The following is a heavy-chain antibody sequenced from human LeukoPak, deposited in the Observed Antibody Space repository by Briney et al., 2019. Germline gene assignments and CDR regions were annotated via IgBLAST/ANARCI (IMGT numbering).Heavy chain of an antibody. V-gene: IGHV3-23*01. J-gene: IGHJ6*03. CDR3: AKGGHCSSTSCYGKGYYYYMDV. CDR1: GFTFSSYG. CDR2: ISGSGGST. D-gene: IGHD2-2*01. Sequence: GGSLRLSCAASGFTFSSYGMSWVRQAPGKGLEWVSAISGSGGSTYYADSVKGRFTTSRDNSKNTLYLQMNSLRAEDTAVYYCAKGGHCSSTSCYGKGYYYYMDVWGKGTTVTISS.